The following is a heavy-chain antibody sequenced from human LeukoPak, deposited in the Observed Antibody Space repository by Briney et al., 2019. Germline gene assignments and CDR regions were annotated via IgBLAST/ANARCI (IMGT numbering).Heavy chain of an antibody. CDR1: GGSISSSSYY. Sequence: SETLSLTCTVSGGSISSSSYYWGWIRQPPGKGLEWIGNIYYSGSTYYNPSLKSRVTISVDTSKNQFSLNLSSVTAADTAVYYCARHNKGARDFDYWGQGTLVTVPS. D-gene: IGHD1-26*01. CDR2: IYYSGST. V-gene: IGHV4-39*01. J-gene: IGHJ4*02. CDR3: ARHNKGARDFDY.